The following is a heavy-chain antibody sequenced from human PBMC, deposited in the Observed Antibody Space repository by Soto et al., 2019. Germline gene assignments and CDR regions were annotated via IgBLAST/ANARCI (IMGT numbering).Heavy chain of an antibody. Sequence: PGGSLRLSCAASGFTFSSYSMNWVRQAPGKGLEWVSSISSSSSYIYYADSVKGRFTISRDNAKNSLYLQMNSLRAEDTAVYYCARGRPAMVTRDYWGQGTLVTVSS. D-gene: IGHD5-18*01. CDR3: ARGRPAMVTRDY. J-gene: IGHJ4*02. CDR1: GFTFSSYS. CDR2: ISSSSSYI. V-gene: IGHV3-21*01.